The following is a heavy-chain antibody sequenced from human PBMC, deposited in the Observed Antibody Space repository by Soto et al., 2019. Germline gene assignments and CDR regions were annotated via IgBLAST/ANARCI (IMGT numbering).Heavy chain of an antibody. Sequence: GGSLRLSCAASGFTFSSYGMHWVRQAPGKGLEWVAVIWYDGSNKYYADSVKGRFTISRDNSKNTLYLQMNSLRAEDTAVYYCARDRGYYDSSGPQRGDAFDIWGQGTMVTVSS. J-gene: IGHJ3*02. CDR2: IWYDGSNK. CDR3: ARDRGYYDSSGPQRGDAFDI. D-gene: IGHD3-22*01. CDR1: GFTFSSYG. V-gene: IGHV3-33*01.